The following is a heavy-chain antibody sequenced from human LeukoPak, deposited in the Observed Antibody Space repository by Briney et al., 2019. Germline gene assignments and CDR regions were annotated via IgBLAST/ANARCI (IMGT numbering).Heavy chain of an antibody. CDR3: LTGDYDFWSGFYSPNHYFDY. D-gene: IGHD3-3*01. J-gene: IGHJ4*02. Sequence: GGSLRLSCAGSGFTFKDFWMSWVRQAPGKGLEWVGRIKGKTAAGAPDYVASVKGRFTISRDDSKNTLFLQMNSLKTEDTAVYYCLTGDYDFWSGFYSPNHYFDYWGQGTLVTVSS. V-gene: IGHV3-15*01. CDR2: IKGKTAAGAP. CDR1: GFTFKDFW.